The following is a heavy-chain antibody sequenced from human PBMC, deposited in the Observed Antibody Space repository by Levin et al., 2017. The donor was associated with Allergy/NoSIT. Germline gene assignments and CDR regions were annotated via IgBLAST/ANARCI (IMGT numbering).Heavy chain of an antibody. J-gene: IGHJ4*02. V-gene: IGHV3-23*01. CDR1: GFRFSDYV. CDR3: VRPPGALVVTPYFDY. Sequence: GESLKISCAASGFRFSDYVMNWVRQAPGKGLEWVSVISGSGDKTYYADSVKGRFTISRDTSKNTLYLQMNSLSADDTAIYYCVRPPGALVVTPYFDYWGQGTLVTVSS. CDR2: ISGSGDKT. D-gene: IGHD2-21*01.